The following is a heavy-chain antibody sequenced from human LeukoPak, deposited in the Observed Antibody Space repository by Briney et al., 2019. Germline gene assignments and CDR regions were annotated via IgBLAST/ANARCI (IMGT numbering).Heavy chain of an antibody. V-gene: IGHV3-21*01. CDR3: ARSFFQWNYGSCLDS. D-gene: IGHD1-7*01. CDR2: ISSSSSYI. CDR1: GFTFSSYS. Sequence: GGSLRLSCAGSGFTFSSYSMNWVRQAPGRGLEWVSFISSSSSYIYYADSVKGRFTISRDNSRSILYLQMNSLRPEDTAVYSCARSFFQWNYGSCLDSWGQGTLVTVSS. J-gene: IGHJ4*02.